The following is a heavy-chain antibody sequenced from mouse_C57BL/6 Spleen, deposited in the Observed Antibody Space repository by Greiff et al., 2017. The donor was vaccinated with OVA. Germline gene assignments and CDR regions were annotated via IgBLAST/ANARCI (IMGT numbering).Heavy chain of an antibody. D-gene: IGHD2-10*02. J-gene: IGHJ4*01. Sequence: VQLQQSGAELVKPGASVKLSCKASGYTFTEYTIHWVKQRSGQGLEWIGWFYPGSGSIKYNEKFKDKATLTADKSSSTVYMELSSLTSEDSAVYVWARHEEDRYGNVYYYAMDYWGQGTSVTVSS. CDR1: GYTFTEYT. V-gene: IGHV1-62-2*01. CDR3: ARHEEDRYGNVYYYAMDY. CDR2: FYPGSGSI.